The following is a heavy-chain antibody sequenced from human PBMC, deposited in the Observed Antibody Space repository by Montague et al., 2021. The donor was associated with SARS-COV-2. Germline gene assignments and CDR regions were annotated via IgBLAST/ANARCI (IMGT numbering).Heavy chain of an antibody. CDR1: GGTLSSTSFY. J-gene: IGHJ4*02. CDR3: ARHGPYYEVSTGYFRPYYFDH. V-gene: IGHV4-39*01. D-gene: IGHD3-9*01. CDR2: IHYSERP. Sequence: SETLSLTCSVSGGTLSSTSFYWGWSRQPPGRGLEWIGTIHYSERPYYNPSLQSRVTISANRSKNLFSLNLAVVTASDTAVYYCARHGPYYEVSTGYFRPYYFDHWGQGSLITVAS.